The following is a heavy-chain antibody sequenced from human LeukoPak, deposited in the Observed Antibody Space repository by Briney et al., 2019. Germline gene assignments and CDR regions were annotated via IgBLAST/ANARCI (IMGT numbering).Heavy chain of an antibody. J-gene: IGHJ4*02. CDR1: GLTFSSYW. V-gene: IGHV3-7*01. CDR2: IKQDGREK. CDR3: AKFSSGWYYFDY. D-gene: IGHD6-19*01. Sequence: GGALRLSCAASGLTFSSYWISLVRQDPGKGPEWVANIKQDGREKYYVDSVKGRFTIPRDNAKNSLSLQMNSLRAEHTAVYYCAKFSSGWYYFDYWGQGTLVTVSS.